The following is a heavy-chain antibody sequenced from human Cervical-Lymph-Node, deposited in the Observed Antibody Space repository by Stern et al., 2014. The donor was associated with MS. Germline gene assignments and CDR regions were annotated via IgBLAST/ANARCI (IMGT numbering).Heavy chain of an antibody. V-gene: IGHV1-69*01. CDR3: ASGTRSSWYFDF. Sequence: GQLVESWAEVKKPGSSMKVSCKASGGTFSSDAIGWVRQAPGQGLEWGGGIIPIFETANYAQKFQGRVTITADQSTKTAYLELSSLTSGDTAMYFCASGTRSSWYFDFWGQGTLVTVST. J-gene: IGHJ4*02. CDR2: IIPIFETA. CDR1: GGTFSSDA. D-gene: IGHD6-13*01.